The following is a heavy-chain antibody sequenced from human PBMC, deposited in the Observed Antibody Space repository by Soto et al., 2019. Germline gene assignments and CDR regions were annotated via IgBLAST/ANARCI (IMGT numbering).Heavy chain of an antibody. Sequence: GGSLRLSCAVSGFTFSSYWMHWVRQAPGKGLVWVSRINPDGSSRNFADSVKGRFTISRDNAKNTLYLLMNSLRAEDTAVYYCFTAQVVWSYWGQGTLVTVSS. CDR2: INPDGSSR. V-gene: IGHV3-74*01. D-gene: IGHD1-1*01. CDR1: GFTFSSYW. J-gene: IGHJ4*02. CDR3: FTAQVVWSY.